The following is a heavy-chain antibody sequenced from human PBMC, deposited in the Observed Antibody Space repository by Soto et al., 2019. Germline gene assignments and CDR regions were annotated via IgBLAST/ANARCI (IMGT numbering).Heavy chain of an antibody. CDR3: AGTSRQYSSSSALDY. CDR2: ISAYNGNT. CDR1: GYTFTSYG. J-gene: IGHJ4*02. V-gene: IGHV1-18*04. Sequence: ASVKVSCKASGYTFTSYGISWVRQAPGQGLEWMGWISAYNGNTNYAQKLQGRVTMTTDTSTSTAYMELRSLRSDDTAVYYCAGTSRQYSSSSALDYWGQGTLVTDSS. D-gene: IGHD6-6*01.